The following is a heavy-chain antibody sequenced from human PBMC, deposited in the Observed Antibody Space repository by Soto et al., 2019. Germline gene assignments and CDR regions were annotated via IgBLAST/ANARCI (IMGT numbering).Heavy chain of an antibody. J-gene: IGHJ4*02. V-gene: IGHV3-23*01. CDR1: GCPFSSYA. CDR2: ISNSGGNT. Sequence: GGSLRLSCAASGCPFSSYAISWVRQAPGKGLEWVSAISNSGGNTYYADSVMGRFTISRDNSKNTLFLQMNSLRAEDTAIYYCAKEWGRPLDYWGQGTLVTVSS. CDR3: AKEWGRPLDY. D-gene: IGHD7-27*01.